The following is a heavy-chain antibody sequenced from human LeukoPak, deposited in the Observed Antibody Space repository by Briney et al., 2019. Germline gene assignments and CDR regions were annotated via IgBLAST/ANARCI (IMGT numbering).Heavy chain of an antibody. V-gene: IGHV3-7*01. CDR1: GFTFSSYW. D-gene: IGHD4-17*01. CDR3: AKYYGDYAVIDY. CDR2: IKQDGSEK. Sequence: GGSLRLSCAASGFTFSSYWMSWVRQAPGKGLEWVANIKQDGSEKYYVDSVKGRFTISRDNAKNSLYLQMSSLRAEDTAVYYCAKYYGDYAVIDYWGQGTLVTVSS. J-gene: IGHJ4*02.